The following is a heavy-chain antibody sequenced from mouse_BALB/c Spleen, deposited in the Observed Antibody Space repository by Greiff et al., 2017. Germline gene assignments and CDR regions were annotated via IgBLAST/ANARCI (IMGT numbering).Heavy chain of an antibody. J-gene: IGHJ2*01. CDR2: IYPYNGGT. D-gene: IGHD1-1*01. CDR3: ARRYYGSSLDY. V-gene: IGHV1S29*02. Sequence: EVQLQQSGPELVKPGASVKISCKASGYTFTDYNMHWVKQSHGKSLEWIGYIYPYNGGTGYNQKFKSKATLTVDNSSSTAYMELRSLTSEDSAVYYCARRYYGSSLDYWGQGTTLTVSS. CDR1: GYTFTDYN.